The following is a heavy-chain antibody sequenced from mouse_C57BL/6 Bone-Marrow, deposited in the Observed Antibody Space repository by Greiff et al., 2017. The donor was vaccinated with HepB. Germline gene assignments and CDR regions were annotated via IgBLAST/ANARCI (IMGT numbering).Heavy chain of an antibody. D-gene: IGHD2-2*01. J-gene: IGHJ3*01. V-gene: IGHV1-82*01. CDR2: IYPGDGDT. CDR1: GYAFSSSW. Sequence: VQLQQSGPELVKPGASVKISCKASGYAFSSSWMNWVKQRPGKGLEWIGRIYPGDGDTNYNGKFKGKATLTADKSSSTAYMQLSSLTSEDSAVYFCARWYGYDAWFAYWGQGTLVTVSA. CDR3: ARWYGYDAWFAY.